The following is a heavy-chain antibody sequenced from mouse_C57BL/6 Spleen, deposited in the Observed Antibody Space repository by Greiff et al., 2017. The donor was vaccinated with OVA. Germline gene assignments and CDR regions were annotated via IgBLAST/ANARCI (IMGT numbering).Heavy chain of an antibody. V-gene: IGHV1-5*01. CDR3: TRSGATGTFYAMDY. D-gene: IGHD4-1*02. Sequence: EVQLQQSGTVLARPGASVKMSCKTSGYTFTSYWMHWVKQRPGQGLEWIGAIYPGNSDTSYNQKSKGKAKLTAVTSASTAYMELSSLTNEDSAVYYCTRSGATGTFYAMDYWGQGTSVTVSS. CDR2: IYPGNSDT. CDR1: GYTFTSYW. J-gene: IGHJ4*01.